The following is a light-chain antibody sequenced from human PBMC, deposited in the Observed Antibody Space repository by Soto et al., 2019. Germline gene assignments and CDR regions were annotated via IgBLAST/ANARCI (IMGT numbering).Light chain of an antibody. CDR2: TAS. J-gene: IGKJ1*01. CDR3: QQYNRYSRET. Sequence: DIQMTQSPSTLSASVGDRVTITCRASQSISSWLAWYQQKPGKAPKLLIYTASSLKSGVPSRFSGSGSGTEFTLNISSLQPDDFATYYCQQYNRYSRETFGQGTKVEIK. V-gene: IGKV1-5*03. CDR1: QSISSW.